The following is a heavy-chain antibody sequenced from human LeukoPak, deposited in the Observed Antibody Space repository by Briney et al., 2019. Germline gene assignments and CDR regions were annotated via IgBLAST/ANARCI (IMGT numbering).Heavy chain of an antibody. J-gene: IGHJ5*02. CDR1: GFTFSSYW. Sequence: GGSLRLSCAASGFTFSSYWMSWVRQAPGKGLEWVANIKQDGSEKYYVDSVKGRFTISRDNAKNSLYLQMNSLRAEDTAVYYCARPRLLWFGENWFDPWGQGTLVTVSS. CDR3: ARPRLLWFGENWFDP. D-gene: IGHD3-10*01. CDR2: IKQDGSEK. V-gene: IGHV3-7*01.